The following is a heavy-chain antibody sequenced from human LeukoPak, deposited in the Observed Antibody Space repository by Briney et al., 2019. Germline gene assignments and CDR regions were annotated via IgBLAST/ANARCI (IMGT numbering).Heavy chain of an antibody. CDR3: ARGLRGVISNFDY. CDR1: GFTFSSYS. V-gene: IGHV3-21*01. Sequence: KAGGSLRLSCAASGFTFSSYSMNWVRQAPGKGLEWVSSISSSSSYIYYADSVRGRFTISRDNAKNSLYLQMNSLRAEDTAVYNCARGLRGVISNFDYWGQGTLVTVSS. CDR2: ISSSSSYI. D-gene: IGHD3-10*01. J-gene: IGHJ4*02.